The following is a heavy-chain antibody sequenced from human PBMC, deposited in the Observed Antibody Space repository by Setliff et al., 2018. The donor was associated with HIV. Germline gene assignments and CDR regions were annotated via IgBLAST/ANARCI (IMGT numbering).Heavy chain of an antibody. CDR3: ARLRYYDILTGYAFDY. CDR1: GGSISSSSYY. J-gene: IGHJ4*02. V-gene: IGHV4-39*01. Sequence: SETLSLTCTVSGGSISSSSYYWGLIRQPPGKGLEWIGSVYYSGTTYYNPSLKSRVTISVDTSKNQFSLKLSSVTAADTAVYYCARLRYYDILTGYAFDYWGQGTLVTVSS. D-gene: IGHD3-9*01. CDR2: VYYSGTT.